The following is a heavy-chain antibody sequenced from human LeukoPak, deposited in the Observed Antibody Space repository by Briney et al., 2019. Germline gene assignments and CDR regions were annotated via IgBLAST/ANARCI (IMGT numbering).Heavy chain of an antibody. CDR1: GYTFTSYY. V-gene: IGHV1-46*01. CDR3: ASVGPTVAGTSRYYYYGMDV. J-gene: IGHJ6*02. D-gene: IGHD6-19*01. Sequence: ASVKVSCKASGYTFTSYYMHWVRQAPGQGLEWMGIVNPSGGSTSYAQKFQGRVTMTRDTSTSTVYMELSSLRSEDTAVYYCASVGPTVAGTSRYYYYGMDVWGQGTTVTVSS. CDR2: VNPSGGST.